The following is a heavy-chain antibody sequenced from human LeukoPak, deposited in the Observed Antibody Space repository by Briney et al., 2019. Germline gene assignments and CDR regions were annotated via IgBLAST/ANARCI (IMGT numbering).Heavy chain of an antibody. J-gene: IGHJ4*02. CDR3: ARAPILYSSAANFDY. V-gene: IGHV3-21*01. CDR1: GLSFSSDS. Sequence: GGSLRLSCVVSGLSFSSDSMNWVRQAPGMGLEWVSLIDGSSRYIFDADSVKGRFTISRDNAKNSLYLQMNSLRVEDTAVYYCARAPILYSSAANFDYWGQGTLVTVSS. CDR2: IDGSSRYI. D-gene: IGHD6-25*01.